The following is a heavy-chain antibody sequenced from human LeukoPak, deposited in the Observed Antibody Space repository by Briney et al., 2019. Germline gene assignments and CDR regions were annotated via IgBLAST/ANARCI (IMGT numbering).Heavy chain of an antibody. CDR3: ARDVAVAGSYGPGWYFDL. Sequence: GGSLRLSCAASGFTFSSYSMNWVRQAPGKGLEWVSYISSSSTIYYADSVKGRFTISRDNAKNSLYLQMNSLRAEDTAVYYCARDVAVAGSYGPGWYFDLWGRGTLVTVSS. D-gene: IGHD6-19*01. J-gene: IGHJ2*01. CDR2: ISSSSTI. CDR1: GFTFSSYS. V-gene: IGHV3-48*04.